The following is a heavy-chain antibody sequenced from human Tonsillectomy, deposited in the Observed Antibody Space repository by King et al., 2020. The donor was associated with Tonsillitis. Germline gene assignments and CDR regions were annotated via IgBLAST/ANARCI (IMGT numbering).Heavy chain of an antibody. J-gene: IGHJ3*02. D-gene: IGHD3-22*01. CDR3: ARDRIVAVIGGGFDI. Sequence: VQLVESGGGVVQPGRSLRLSCAASGFAFSSSGIHWVRQAPGKGLEWVAVIWYDGSNQYYADSVKGRFTISRDNSKNTLYLQMNSLRAEDTAVYYCARDRIVAVIGGGFDIWGQGTMVTVSS. CDR2: IWYDGSNQ. CDR1: GFAFSSSG. V-gene: IGHV3-33*08.